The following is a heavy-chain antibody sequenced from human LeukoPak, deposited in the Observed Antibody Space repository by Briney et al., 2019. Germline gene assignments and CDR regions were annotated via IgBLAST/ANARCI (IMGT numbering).Heavy chain of an antibody. CDR3: ARAPICYDSRGFGGAFDI. V-gene: IGHV3-74*01. D-gene: IGHD3-22*01. CDR1: GFTFSSYW. J-gene: IGHJ3*02. CDR2: INRDGSNT. Sequence: GGSLRLSCAASGFTFSSYWMHWVRQAPGKGLVWVSRINRDGSNTNYADSVKGRFTISRDNSKNTMYLQMNSLRAEDTAMYYCARAPICYDSRGFGGAFDIWGQGTMVTVSS.